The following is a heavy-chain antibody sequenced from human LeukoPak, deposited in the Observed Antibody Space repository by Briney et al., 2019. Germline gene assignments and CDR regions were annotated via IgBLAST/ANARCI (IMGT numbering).Heavy chain of an antibody. V-gene: IGHV4-34*01. CDR1: GGSSSGYY. Sequence: SETLSLTCAVYGGSSSGYYWSWIRQPPGKGLEWIGEINHSGSTNYNPSLKSRVTISVDTSKNQFSLKLSSVTAADTAVYYCARGNWYSSGWRGGYNWFDPWGQGTLVTVSS. CDR2: INHSGST. D-gene: IGHD6-19*01. J-gene: IGHJ5*02. CDR3: ARGNWYSSGWRGGYNWFDP.